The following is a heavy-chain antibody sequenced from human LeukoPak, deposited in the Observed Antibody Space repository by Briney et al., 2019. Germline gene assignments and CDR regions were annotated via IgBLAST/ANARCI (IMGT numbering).Heavy chain of an antibody. Sequence: PSETLSLTCAVYGGSFSGYYWSWIRQPPGKGLEWIGEINHSGSTNYNPSLKSRVTISVDTSKNQFSLKLSSVTAADTAVYYCASANCSGASCPFDNWGQGTLVTVSS. CDR2: INHSGST. CDR3: ASANCSGASCPFDN. V-gene: IGHV4-34*01. D-gene: IGHD2-15*01. J-gene: IGHJ4*02. CDR1: GGSFSGYY.